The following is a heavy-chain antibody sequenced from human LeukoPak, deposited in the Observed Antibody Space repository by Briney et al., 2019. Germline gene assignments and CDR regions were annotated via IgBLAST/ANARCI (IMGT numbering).Heavy chain of an antibody. J-gene: IGHJ4*02. D-gene: IGHD3-10*01. CDR2: ISNSGSST. CDR3: AKETDYYVSGSFSPAVDY. Sequence: GGSLRLSCAASGFTFSNYAISWVRQAPGKGLEWVSAISNSGSSTYYADSGKGRFTVSRDNSKNTLYLQMNTLRAEDTALYYCAKETDYYVSGSFSPAVDYWGQGTLVTVSS. CDR1: GFTFSNYA. V-gene: IGHV3-23*01.